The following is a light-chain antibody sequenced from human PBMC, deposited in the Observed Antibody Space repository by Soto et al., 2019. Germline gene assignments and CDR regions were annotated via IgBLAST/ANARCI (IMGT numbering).Light chain of an antibody. CDR3: CSFASTQTCV. CDR2: EVS. Sequence: QSALTQPASVSGSPGQSITISCTGTSNDVGGYDHVSWYQHYPGKAPQVIIYEVSNRPSALSNRFSASKSGNTASLTISGLQAEDEADYYCCSFASTQTCVFGGGTKLTVL. CDR1: SNDVGGYDH. J-gene: IGLJ3*02. V-gene: IGLV2-14*01.